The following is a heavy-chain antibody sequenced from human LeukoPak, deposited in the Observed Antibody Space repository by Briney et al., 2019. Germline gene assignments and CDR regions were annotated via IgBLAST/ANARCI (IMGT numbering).Heavy chain of an antibody. CDR2: IHGNGST. J-gene: IGHJ6*03. D-gene: IGHD6-13*01. CDR1: GASITTYS. Sequence: SETLSLTCTVSGASITTYSWNWIRQPAGKGLEWIGRIHGNGSTNHNPSLKSRVTMSLDTSKSQFSLKLPSVTAADTALYYCARDMVSTWPYFYSYYYMDVWGQGTTVAVSS. V-gene: IGHV4-4*07. CDR3: ARDMVSTWPYFYSYYYMDV.